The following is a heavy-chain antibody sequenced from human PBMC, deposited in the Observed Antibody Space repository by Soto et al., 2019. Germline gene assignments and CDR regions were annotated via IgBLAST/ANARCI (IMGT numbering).Heavy chain of an antibody. CDR2: INPISGRT. D-gene: IGHD5-18*01. CDR1: GGTFSSYT. J-gene: IGHJ4*02. V-gene: IGHV1-2*04. Sequence: ASVKVSCKASGGTFSSYTISWVRQAPGQGLEWMGWINPISGRTNYAQKFQGWVTMTRDKSTSTAYMELSRLRSDDTAVFYCAREVPSGYSYGHSNFDYWGQGTLVTVPS. CDR3: AREVPSGYSYGHSNFDY.